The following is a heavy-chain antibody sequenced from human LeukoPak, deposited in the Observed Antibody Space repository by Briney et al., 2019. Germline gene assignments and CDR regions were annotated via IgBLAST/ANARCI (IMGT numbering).Heavy chain of an antibody. CDR3: ARARRYYDILTGYSEQNHFDY. Sequence: PSETLSLTCTVSGGSISSYYWSWIRQPPGKGLEWIGYIYYSGSTNYNPSLKSRVTISVDTSKNQFSLKLSSVTAADTAVYYCARARRYYDILTGYSEQNHFDYCGQGTLVTVSS. J-gene: IGHJ4*02. CDR2: IYYSGST. CDR1: GGSISSYY. D-gene: IGHD3-9*01. V-gene: IGHV4-59*01.